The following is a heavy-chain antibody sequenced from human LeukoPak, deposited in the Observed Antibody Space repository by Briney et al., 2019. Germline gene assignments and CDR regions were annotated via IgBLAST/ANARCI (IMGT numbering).Heavy chain of an antibody. Sequence: VASVKVSCKASGYTFTGYYMHWVRQAPGQGLEWMGWINPNSGGTNYAQKFQGRDTMTRDTSISTAYMELSRLRSDDTAVYYCARSFIAAAVLGDYFDYWGQGTLVTVSS. V-gene: IGHV1-2*02. J-gene: IGHJ4*02. CDR3: ARSFIAAAVLGDYFDY. CDR1: GYTFTGYY. D-gene: IGHD6-13*01. CDR2: INPNSGGT.